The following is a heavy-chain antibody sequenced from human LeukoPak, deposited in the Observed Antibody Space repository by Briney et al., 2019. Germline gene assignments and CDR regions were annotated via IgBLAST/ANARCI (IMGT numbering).Heavy chain of an antibody. CDR1: GYSFTSYW. D-gene: IGHD3-10*01. CDR3: ARHFGFGEFIFPFDI. Sequence: GESLKISRKGSGYSFTSYWIGWVRQMPGKGLEWMGIIYPGDSDTRYSPSFQGQVTISADKSISTAYLQWSSLKASDTAMYYCARHFGFGEFIFPFDIWGQGTMVTVSS. V-gene: IGHV5-51*01. J-gene: IGHJ3*02. CDR2: IYPGDSDT.